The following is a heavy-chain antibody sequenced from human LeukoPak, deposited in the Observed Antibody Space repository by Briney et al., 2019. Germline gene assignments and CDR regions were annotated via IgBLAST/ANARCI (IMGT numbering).Heavy chain of an antibody. CDR3: ARPLTYCSGGSCSWFDP. Sequence: SETLSLTCTVSGYSISSGYFWGWIRQPPGKGLEWIGSIYHSGSTYYNPSLKSRVTISVDTSKNQFSLKLSSVTAADTAVYYCARPLTYCSGGSCSWFDPWGQGTLVTVSS. CDR2: IYHSGST. CDR1: GYSISSGYF. J-gene: IGHJ5*02. V-gene: IGHV4-38-2*02. D-gene: IGHD2-15*01.